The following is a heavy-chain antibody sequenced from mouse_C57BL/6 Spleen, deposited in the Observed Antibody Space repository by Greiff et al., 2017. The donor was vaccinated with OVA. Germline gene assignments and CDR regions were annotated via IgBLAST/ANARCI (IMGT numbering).Heavy chain of an antibody. J-gene: IGHJ2*01. CDR3: ARESTMVTTGGYFDY. CDR2: IDPNSGGT. D-gene: IGHD2-2*01. CDR1: GYTFTSYW. V-gene: IGHV1-72*01. Sequence: QVQLQQPGAELVKPGASVKLSCKASGYTFTSYWMHWVKQRPGRGLEWIGRIDPNSGGTKYNEKFKSKATLTVDKSSSTAYMHLSSLTSEDSAVYYCARESTMVTTGGYFDYWGQGTTLTVSS.